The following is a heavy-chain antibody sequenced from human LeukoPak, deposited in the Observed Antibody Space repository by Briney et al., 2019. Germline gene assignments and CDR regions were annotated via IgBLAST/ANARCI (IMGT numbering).Heavy chain of an antibody. CDR3: ASRDFYHSSGYYDYSFDY. CDR2: ISGSGGST. V-gene: IGHV3-23*01. Sequence: GGSLRLSCAASGFTFSNYAITWVRQAPGKGLEWVSTISGSGGSTYYADSVRGRFTISRDNSKNTLYLQMNSLRAEDTAVYYCASRDFYHSSGYYDYSFDYWGQGTLVIVSS. J-gene: IGHJ4*02. CDR1: GFTFSNYA. D-gene: IGHD3-22*01.